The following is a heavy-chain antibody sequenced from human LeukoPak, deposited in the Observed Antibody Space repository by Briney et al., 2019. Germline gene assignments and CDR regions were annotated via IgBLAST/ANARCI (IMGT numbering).Heavy chain of an antibody. CDR2: ISYDGSNK. Sequence: GGSLRLSCAASGFTFSSYGMHWVRQAPGKGLEWVAVISYDGSNKYYADSVKGRFTISRDNSKNTLYLQMNSLRAEDTAVYYCAKDLERIVGATVDYWGQGTLVTVSS. D-gene: IGHD1-26*01. CDR3: AKDLERIVGATVDY. V-gene: IGHV3-30*18. CDR1: GFTFSSYG. J-gene: IGHJ4*02.